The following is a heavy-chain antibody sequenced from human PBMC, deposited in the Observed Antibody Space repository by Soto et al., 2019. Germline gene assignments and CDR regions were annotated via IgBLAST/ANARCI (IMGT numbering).Heavy chain of an antibody. J-gene: IGHJ6*02. CDR1: GLRFSSYA. CDR2: ISGSGGSS. CDR3: AKGRGSYYAYDMDV. D-gene: IGHD3-16*01. V-gene: IGHV3-23*01. Sequence: EVQLLESGGGLVQPGGSLRLSCAASGLRFSSYAMSWVRQAPGKGLEWVSGISGSGGSSYFADPVKGRFAISRDNSKNTLYLQMNSLRAEDTAVYYCAKGRGSYYAYDMDVWGQGTAVTVSS.